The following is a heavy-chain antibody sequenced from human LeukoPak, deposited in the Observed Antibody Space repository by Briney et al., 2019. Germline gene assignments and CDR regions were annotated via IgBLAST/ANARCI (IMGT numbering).Heavy chain of an antibody. Sequence: GGSLRLSCAASGFTFSSYGMHWVRQAPGKGLEGVAVISYDGSNKYYADSVKGRITTSRDNSKNKLYLQMNSLRAEDTAVYYCAKVGLRDGYNYSFDYWGQGTLVTVSS. CDR1: GFTFSSYG. D-gene: IGHD5-24*01. J-gene: IGHJ4*02. CDR2: ISYDGSNK. CDR3: AKVGLRDGYNYSFDY. V-gene: IGHV3-30*18.